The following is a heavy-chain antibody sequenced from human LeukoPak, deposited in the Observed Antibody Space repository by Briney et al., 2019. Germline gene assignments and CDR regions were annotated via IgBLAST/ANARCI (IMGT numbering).Heavy chain of an antibody. J-gene: IGHJ6*03. Sequence: SETLSLTCTVSGGSISSYYWSWIRQPAGKGLEWIGRIYTSGSTNYNPSLKSRVTMSVDTSKNQFSLKLSSVTAADTAVDYCARDGGYSSPPAAWHNPVIHYYYYMDVWGKGTTVTVSS. CDR2: IYTSGST. CDR1: GGSISSYY. CDR3: ARDGGYSSPPAAWHNPVIHYYYYMDV. V-gene: IGHV4-4*07. D-gene: IGHD6-13*01.